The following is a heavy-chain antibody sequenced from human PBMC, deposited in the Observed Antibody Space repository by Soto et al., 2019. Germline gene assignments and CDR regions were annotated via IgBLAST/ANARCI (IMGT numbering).Heavy chain of an antibody. J-gene: IGHJ4*02. CDR1: GFTFSSHW. Sequence: GGSLRLSCAASGFTFSSHWMHWVRQAPGKGLEWVSRIESDGSSTNYADSVKGRFTVSRDNAKNTLYLQMNSLRVEDTAVYYCARDRADPIGDYHPLFDSWGLGTLVTVSS. CDR2: IESDGSST. D-gene: IGHD2-21*01. CDR3: ARDRADPIGDYHPLFDS. V-gene: IGHV3-74*01.